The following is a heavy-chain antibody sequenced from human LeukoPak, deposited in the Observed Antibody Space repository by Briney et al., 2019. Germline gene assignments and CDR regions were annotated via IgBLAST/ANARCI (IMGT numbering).Heavy chain of an antibody. D-gene: IGHD6-13*01. V-gene: IGHV3-20*04. Sequence: GGSLRLSCAASGFTFDDYGMSWVRQAPGKGLEWVSGINWNGGSTGYADSVKGRFTISRDNAKNSLYLQMNSLRAEDTAVYYCAKDRIAIGGAGASLNYWGQGALVTVSS. CDR2: INWNGGST. CDR1: GFTFDDYG. J-gene: IGHJ4*02. CDR3: AKDRIAIGGAGASLNY.